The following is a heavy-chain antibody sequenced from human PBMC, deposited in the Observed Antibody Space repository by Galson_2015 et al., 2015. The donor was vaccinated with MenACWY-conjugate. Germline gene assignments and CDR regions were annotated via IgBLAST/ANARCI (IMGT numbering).Heavy chain of an antibody. CDR2: IYPGDSDT. V-gene: IGHV5-51*01. CDR3: ARPARIGDSMDFEY. Sequence: QSGAEVKKPGESLKISCTGSGYSFSTYWIGWVRQMPGKGLEWMGIIYPGDSDTTYSPSFQGQVTFSADKSISTAYLQWSSLKASDTAMYYCARPARIGDSMDFEYWGQGTLVTVSS. D-gene: IGHD4-17*01. CDR1: GYSFSTYW. J-gene: IGHJ4*02.